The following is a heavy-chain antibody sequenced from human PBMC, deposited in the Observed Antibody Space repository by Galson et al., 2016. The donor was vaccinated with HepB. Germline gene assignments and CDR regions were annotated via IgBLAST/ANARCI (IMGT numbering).Heavy chain of an antibody. J-gene: IGHJ4*02. CDR3: ARDSLGGFGAHDY. Sequence: SLRLSCAASGFTFSDFTMNWVRQAPGKGLEWIYLISSSRSYIYYADSVKGRFTISRDKAKNSLYLLMNNMRAEDTAVYYCARDSLGGFGAHDYWGQGSLVTVSS. CDR1: GFTFSDFT. D-gene: IGHD5-12*01. CDR2: ISSSRSYI. V-gene: IGHV3-21*01.